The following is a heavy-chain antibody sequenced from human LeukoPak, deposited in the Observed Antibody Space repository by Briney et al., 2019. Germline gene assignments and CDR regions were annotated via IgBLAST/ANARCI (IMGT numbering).Heavy chain of an antibody. J-gene: IGHJ4*02. CDR2: IYYSGST. CDR1: GGSISSYY. D-gene: IGHD6-13*01. CDR3: ARGEAALGY. Sequence: SETLSLTCTVSGGSISSYYWSWIRQPPGKGLEWIGYIYYSGSTNYNPSLKSRVTISVDTSKNQFSLKLSSVTAADTAMYYCARGEAALGYWGQGTLVTVSS. V-gene: IGHV4-59*01.